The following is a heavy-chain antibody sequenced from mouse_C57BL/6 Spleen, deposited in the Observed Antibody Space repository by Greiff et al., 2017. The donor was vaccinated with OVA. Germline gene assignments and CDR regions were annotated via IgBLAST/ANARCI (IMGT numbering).Heavy chain of an antibody. CDR1: GYTFTSYW. D-gene: IGHD1-1*01. CDR3: ARGITTVVAPYAMDY. CDR2: IYPGSGST. J-gene: IGHJ4*01. Sequence: QVHVKQPGAELVKPGASVKMSCKASGYTFTSYWITWVKQRPGQGLEWIGDIYPGSGSTNYNEKFKSKATLTVDTSSSTAYMQLSSLTSEDSAVYYCARGITTVVAPYAMDYWGQGTSVTVSS. V-gene: IGHV1-55*01.